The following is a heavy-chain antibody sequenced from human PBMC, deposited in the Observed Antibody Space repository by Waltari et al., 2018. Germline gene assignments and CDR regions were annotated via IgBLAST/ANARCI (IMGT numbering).Heavy chain of an antibody. CDR1: GGSISSYY. Sequence: QVQLQESGPGLVKPSETLSLTCTVSGGSISSYYWSWIRQPAGKGLEWIGRIYTSGSTNYNPPLKSRVTMSVDTSKNQFSLKLSSVTAADTAVYYCARVYDSSGYYYGLYYYYGMDVWGQGTTVTVSS. V-gene: IGHV4-4*07. CDR2: IYTSGST. CDR3: ARVYDSSGYYYGLYYYYGMDV. J-gene: IGHJ6*02. D-gene: IGHD3-22*01.